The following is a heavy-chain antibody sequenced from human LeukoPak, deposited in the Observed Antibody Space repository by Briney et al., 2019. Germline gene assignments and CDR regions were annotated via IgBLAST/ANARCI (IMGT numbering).Heavy chain of an antibody. D-gene: IGHD3-3*01. CDR3: ARDAYYDFWSGYSHNWFDP. J-gene: IGHJ5*02. CDR1: GGSIRSYH. Sequence: SETLSLTCTVSGGSIRSYHWSWIRQPPGKGLEWIVYSKYSGNTNYNPSLKSRVTTSVDTSKNQFSLRLSSVTATDTAVYYCARDAYYDFWSGYSHNWFDPWGQGTLVTVSS. CDR2: SKYSGNT. V-gene: IGHV4-59*12.